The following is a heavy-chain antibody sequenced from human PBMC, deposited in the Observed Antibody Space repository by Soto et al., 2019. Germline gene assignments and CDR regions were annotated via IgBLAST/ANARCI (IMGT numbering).Heavy chain of an antibody. CDR1: GFTFSSYA. Sequence: QVQLVESGGGVVQPGRSLRLSCAASGFTFSSYAMHWVRKAPGKGLEWVAVISYDGSNKYYADSVKGRFTISRDNSKNTLHLQMNSLRTEDPAVYYCARPLWRDDYNWGYFDLWGRGTLVTVSS. D-gene: IGHD4-4*01. V-gene: IGHV3-30-3*01. J-gene: IGHJ2*01. CDR2: ISYDGSNK. CDR3: ARPLWRDDYNWGYFDL.